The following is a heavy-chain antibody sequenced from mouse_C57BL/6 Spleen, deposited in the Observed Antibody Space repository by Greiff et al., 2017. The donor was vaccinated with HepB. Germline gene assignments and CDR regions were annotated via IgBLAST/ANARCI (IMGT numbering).Heavy chain of an antibody. Sequence: QVTLKESGPGILQSSQTLSLTCSFSGFSLSTSGMGVSWIRQPEGKGLVWLAHIYWDDDKRYNPSLKSRLTISKDTSRNQVFLTITSVDTADTATYYCARAYSNYGPRYFDYWGQGTTLTVSS. CDR2: IYWDDDK. V-gene: IGHV8-12*01. D-gene: IGHD2-5*01. CDR1: GFSLSTSGMG. CDR3: ARAYSNYGPRYFDY. J-gene: IGHJ2*01.